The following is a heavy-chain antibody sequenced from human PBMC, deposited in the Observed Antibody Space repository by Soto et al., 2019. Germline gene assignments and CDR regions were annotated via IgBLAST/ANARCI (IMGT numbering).Heavy chain of an antibody. D-gene: IGHD6-13*01. CDR1: GGSISSSSYY. J-gene: IGHJ6*02. CDR2: IDYSGST. Sequence: SETLSLTXTVSGGSISSSSYYWGWIRQPPGKGLEWIGSIDYSGSTYYNPSLKSRVTISVDTSKNQFSLKVSSVTAADTAVYYCARRRVYDYYSMDVWGQGTTVTASS. CDR3: ARRRVYDYYSMDV. V-gene: IGHV4-39*01.